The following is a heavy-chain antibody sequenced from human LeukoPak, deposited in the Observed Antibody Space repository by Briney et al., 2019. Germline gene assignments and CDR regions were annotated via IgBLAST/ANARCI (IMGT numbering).Heavy chain of an antibody. Sequence: PSETLSLTCAVYGGSFSGYYWRWIRQPPGKGLEWIGEINHSGSTNYNPSLKSRVTISVDTSKNQFSLKLSSVTAADTAVYYCASGGIHDILTGYRFDYWGQGTLVTVSS. D-gene: IGHD3-9*01. CDR2: INHSGST. V-gene: IGHV4-34*01. CDR3: ASGGIHDILTGYRFDY. CDR1: GGSFSGYY. J-gene: IGHJ4*02.